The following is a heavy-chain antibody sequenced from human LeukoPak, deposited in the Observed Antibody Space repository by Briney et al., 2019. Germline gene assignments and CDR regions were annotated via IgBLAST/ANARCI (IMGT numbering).Heavy chain of an antibody. Sequence: GGSLRLSCAASGFTFSHAWMSWVRQAPGKGLEWVSGIGGSGTRTYYADSVKGRFTISRDNSKNTLYLQMNSLRDEDTAVYYCAKDSHWILFDDWGQGTLVTVSS. J-gene: IGHJ4*02. V-gene: IGHV3-23*01. CDR3: AKDSHWILFDD. CDR1: GFTFSHA. D-gene: IGHD2-2*03. CDR2: IGGSGTRT.